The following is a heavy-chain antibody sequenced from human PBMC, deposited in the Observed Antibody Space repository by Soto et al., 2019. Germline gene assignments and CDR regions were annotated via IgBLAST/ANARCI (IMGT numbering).Heavy chain of an antibody. J-gene: IGHJ4*02. V-gene: IGHV4-59*01. Sequence: SETLSLTCTVSGGSISSYYWSWIRQPPGKGLEWIGYIYYSGSTNYNPSLKSRVTISVDTSKNQFSLKLSSVTAADTAVYYCARLVGATESPFLFDYWGQGTLVTVSS. CDR3: ARLVGATESPFLFDY. CDR1: GGSISSYY. D-gene: IGHD1-26*01. CDR2: IYYSGST.